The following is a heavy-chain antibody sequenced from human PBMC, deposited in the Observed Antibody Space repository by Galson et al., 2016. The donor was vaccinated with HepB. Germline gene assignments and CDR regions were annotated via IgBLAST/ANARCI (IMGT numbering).Heavy chain of an antibody. V-gene: IGHV1-18*01. Sequence: SVKVSCKASGYTFSNYGISWVRQAPGQGLEWMGWISVYNGNTNYAQKIRGRVTLTTDTSTNTAYMEPRSLRSDDTAVYYCARERDRGRFGEWSRAGFDPWGQGTLVTVS. J-gene: IGHJ5*02. D-gene: IGHD3-3*01. CDR2: ISVYNGNT. CDR1: GYTFSNYG. CDR3: ARERDRGRFGEWSRAGFDP.